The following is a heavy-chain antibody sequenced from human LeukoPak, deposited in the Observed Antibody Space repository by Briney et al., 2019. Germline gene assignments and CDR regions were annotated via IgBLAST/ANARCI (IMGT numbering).Heavy chain of an antibody. J-gene: IGHJ4*02. CDR3: AKDGSNYYYDSSGYYDY. D-gene: IGHD3-22*01. Sequence: GGSLRLSCAASGFTFDDYAMHWVRQAPGKGLEWVSLISWDGGSTYYADSVKGRFTISRDNSKNSLYLQMNSLRAEDTALYYCAKDGSNYYYDSSGYYDYWGQGTLVTVSS. V-gene: IGHV3-43D*03. CDR2: ISWDGGST. CDR1: GFTFDDYA.